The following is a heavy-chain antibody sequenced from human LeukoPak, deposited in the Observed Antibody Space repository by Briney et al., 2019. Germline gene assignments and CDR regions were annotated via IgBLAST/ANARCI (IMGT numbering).Heavy chain of an antibody. D-gene: IGHD6-13*01. Sequence: SATLSLTCSVSGGSIRRSPYYWGWIRQPPGKGLEWIASIYHSGSTYNNPSLKSRVTISVDTSKNQFSLQLSSVTAADTAVYYCVREKTSHSRNYYYYFYMDVWGKGTTVTISS. CDR1: GGSIRRSPYY. CDR2: IYHSGST. CDR3: VREKTSHSRNYYYYFYMDV. V-gene: IGHV4-39*07. J-gene: IGHJ6*03.